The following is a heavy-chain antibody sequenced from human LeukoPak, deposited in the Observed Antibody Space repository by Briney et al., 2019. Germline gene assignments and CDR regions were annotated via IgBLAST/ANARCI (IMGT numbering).Heavy chain of an antibody. CDR3: AKSDYGVVGYYFDY. J-gene: IGHJ4*02. D-gene: IGHD4/OR15-4a*01. CDR1: GFTFSSYA. CDR2: ISGSGGST. Sequence: GGTLRLSCAASGFTFSSYAMSWVRQAPGKGLEWGSAISGSGGSTYYADSAKGRFTISRDNSKNTPYLQMNSLRAEDTAVYYRAKSDYGVVGYYFDYWGQGTLVTVSS. V-gene: IGHV3-23*01.